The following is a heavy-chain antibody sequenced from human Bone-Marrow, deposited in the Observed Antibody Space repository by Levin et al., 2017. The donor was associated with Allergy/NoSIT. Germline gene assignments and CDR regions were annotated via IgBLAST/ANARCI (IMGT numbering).Heavy chain of an antibody. CDR1: GLMVSDNY. CDR2: VYRGGAT. J-gene: IGHJ6*03. CDR3: ARTIYDVLTTYMDV. D-gene: IGHD3-9*01. V-gene: IGHV3-66*02. Sequence: GGSLRLSCAASGLMVSDNYMTWVRQAPGKGLEWVALVYRGGATYYADVVKGRFTISRDNSKNTMGLQMKDLRPEDTAVYFCARTIYDVLTTYMDVWGEGTAVTVSS.